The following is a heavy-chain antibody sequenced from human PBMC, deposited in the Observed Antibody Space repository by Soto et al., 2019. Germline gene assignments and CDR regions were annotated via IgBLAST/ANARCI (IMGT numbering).Heavy chain of an antibody. CDR2: IYPGDSDT. J-gene: IGHJ6*03. CDR3: ARHGMDIVVVPAAKNWNYYYXMDV. D-gene: IGHD2-2*03. V-gene: IGHV5-51*01. Sequence: PGESLKISCKGSGYSFTSYWIGWVRQMPGKGLEWMGIIYPGDSDTRYSPSFQGQVTISADKSISTAYLQWSSLKASDTAMYYCARHGMDIVVVPAAKNWNYYYXMDVWGKGTTVTVSS. CDR1: GYSFTSYW.